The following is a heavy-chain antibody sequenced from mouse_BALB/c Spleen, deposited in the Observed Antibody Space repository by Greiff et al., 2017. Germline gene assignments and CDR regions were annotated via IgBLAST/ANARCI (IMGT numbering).Heavy chain of an antibody. CDR2: INPNNGGT. Sequence: EVKLQESGPELVKPGASVKIPCKASGYTFTDYNMDWVKQSHGKSLEWIGDINPNNGGTIYNQKFKGKATLTVDKSSSTAYMELRSLTSEDTAVYYCARNGNYDAMDYWGQGTSVTVSS. J-gene: IGHJ4*01. CDR3: ARNGNYDAMDY. CDR1: GYTFTDYN. V-gene: IGHV1-18*01. D-gene: IGHD2-1*01.